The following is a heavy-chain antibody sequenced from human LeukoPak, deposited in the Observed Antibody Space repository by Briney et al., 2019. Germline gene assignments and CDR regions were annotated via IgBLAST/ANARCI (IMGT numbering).Heavy chain of an antibody. Sequence: PGGSLRLSCAASGFTFSSYGMHWVRQAPRKGLEWVAVIWYNGNKKYYADSLKGLITISIDNSQNQLYLQMNSLRAEDTAVYYCAKYERGYIYGLIEYWGQGTLVNVSS. CDR2: IWYNGNKK. D-gene: IGHD5-18*01. CDR1: GFTFSSYG. V-gene: IGHV3-33*06. J-gene: IGHJ4*02. CDR3: AKYERGYIYGLIEY.